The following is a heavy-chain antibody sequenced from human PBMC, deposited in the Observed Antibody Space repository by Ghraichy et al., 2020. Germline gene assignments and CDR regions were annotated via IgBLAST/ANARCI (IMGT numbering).Heavy chain of an antibody. V-gene: IGHV1-69*02. D-gene: IGHD2-21*02. CDR1: GGTFSSYT. J-gene: IGHJ6*02. CDR2: IIPILGIA. Sequence: SVKVSCKASGGTFSSYTISWVRQAPGQGLEWMGRIIPILGIANYAQKFQGRVTITADKSTSTVYMELSSLRSEDTAVYYWARANDLGGRGGRGEVVTATSYYYYYGMDVWGQGTTVTVSS. CDR3: ARANDLGGRGGRGEVVTATSYYYYYGMDV.